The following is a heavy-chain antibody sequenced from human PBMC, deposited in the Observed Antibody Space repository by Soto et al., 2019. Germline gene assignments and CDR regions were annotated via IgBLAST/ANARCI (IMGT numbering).Heavy chain of an antibody. V-gene: IGHV4-30-4*01. CDR3: ARDGSRGYSYGYSYYYYYGMDV. CDR2: IYYSGST. J-gene: IGHJ6*02. Sequence: TSETLSLTCTVSGGSISSGDYYWSWIRQPPGKGLEWIGYIYYSGSTYYNPSLKSRVTISVDTSKNQFSLKLSSVTAADTAVYYCARDGSRGYSYGYSYYYYYGMDVWGQGTTVTVSS. D-gene: IGHD5-18*01. CDR1: GGSISSGDYY.